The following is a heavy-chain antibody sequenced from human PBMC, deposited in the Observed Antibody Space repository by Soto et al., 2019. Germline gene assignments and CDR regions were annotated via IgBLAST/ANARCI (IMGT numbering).Heavy chain of an antibody. V-gene: IGHV4-30-2*01. Sequence: LQLQESGSGLVKPSQTLSLTCGVAGDSISSGGYCWSWIRQPPGKGLEWIGYIYHSGSTYYNPSLKSRVTISVDRSKTQFSLKLSSVTAADTAVYYCARGVDFWSGYLDYWGQGTLVTVSS. J-gene: IGHJ4*02. CDR1: GDSISSGGYC. CDR2: IYHSGST. CDR3: ARGVDFWSGYLDY. D-gene: IGHD3-3*01.